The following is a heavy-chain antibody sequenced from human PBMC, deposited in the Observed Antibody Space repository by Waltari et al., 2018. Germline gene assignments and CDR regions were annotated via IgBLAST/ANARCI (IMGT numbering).Heavy chain of an antibody. CDR2: IRSKAYGGTT. CDR1: GFTFGDYA. D-gene: IGHD3-22*01. Sequence: EVQLVESGGGLVQPGRSLRLSCTASGFTFGDYAMSWVRQAPGKGLEWVGFIRSKAYGGTTEYAASVKGRFTISRDDSKSIAYLQMNSLKTEDTAVYYCTREYYYDSIPDYWGQGTLVTVSS. V-gene: IGHV3-49*04. CDR3: TREYYYDSIPDY. J-gene: IGHJ4*02.